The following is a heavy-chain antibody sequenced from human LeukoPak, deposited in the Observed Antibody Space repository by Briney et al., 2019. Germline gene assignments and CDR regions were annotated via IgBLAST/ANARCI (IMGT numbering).Heavy chain of an antibody. J-gene: IGHJ1*01. CDR2: IYYSGST. D-gene: IGHD3-22*01. CDR3: ARAGLTYYYDSSGYYYFQH. Sequence: SETLSLTCTVSGGSISSYYWSWIRQPPGKGLEWIGYIYYSGSTNYNPSLKSRVTISVDTSKNQFSLKLSSVTAADTAVYYCARAGLTYYYDSSGYYYFQHWGQGTLVTVSS. V-gene: IGHV4-59*08. CDR1: GGSISSYY.